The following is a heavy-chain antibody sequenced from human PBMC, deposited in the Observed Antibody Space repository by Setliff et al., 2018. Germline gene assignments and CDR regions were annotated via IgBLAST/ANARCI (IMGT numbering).Heavy chain of an antibody. D-gene: IGHD1-1*01. J-gene: IGHJ3*02. CDR1: GDSLTRSSSW. Sequence: SETLSLTCSVFGDSLTRSSSWWGWIRQPAGKGLEWIGNIYSSGTTKYNPSLKSRVTISVDTSKRQFSLNLLSVTAADTAVYYCARDSLTTLRKRSFDIWGQGTMVTVSS. V-gene: IGHV4-61*10. CDR3: ARDSLTTLRKRSFDI. CDR2: IYSSGTT.